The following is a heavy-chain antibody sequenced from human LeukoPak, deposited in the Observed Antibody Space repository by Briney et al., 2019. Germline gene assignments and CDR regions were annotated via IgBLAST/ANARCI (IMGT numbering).Heavy chain of an antibody. J-gene: IGHJ4*02. CDR1: GGSISSSY. Sequence: SETLSLTYTVSGGSISSSYWSWIPQPPGKGLEWIGRIYTSGSTNYNPSLESRVTMSVDTSKNQLSLKLSSVTAADTAVYYCARDWLGSGSEFDYWGQGTLVTVSS. CDR3: ARDWLGSGSEFDY. V-gene: IGHV4-4*07. D-gene: IGHD3-10*01. CDR2: IYTSGST.